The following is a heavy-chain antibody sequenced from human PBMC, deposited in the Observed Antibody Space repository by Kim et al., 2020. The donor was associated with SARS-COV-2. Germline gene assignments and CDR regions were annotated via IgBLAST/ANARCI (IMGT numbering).Heavy chain of an antibody. J-gene: IGHJ2*01. CDR1: GGSFSGYY. Sequence: SETLSLTCAVYGGSFSGYYWSWIRQPPGKGLEWIGEINHSGSTNYNPSLKSRVTISVDTSKNQFSLKLSSVTAADTAVYYCARGPIPITMTRFDLWGRGTLVTVSS. V-gene: IGHV4-34*01. CDR3: ARGPIPITMTRFDL. D-gene: IGHD3-22*01. CDR2: INHSGST.